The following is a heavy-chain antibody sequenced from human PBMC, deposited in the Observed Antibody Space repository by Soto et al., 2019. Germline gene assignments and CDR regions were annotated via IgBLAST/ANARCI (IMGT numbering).Heavy chain of an antibody. CDR2: IYSGGST. D-gene: IGHD3-22*01. V-gene: IGHV3-53*01. J-gene: IGHJ1*01. Sequence: PGGSLRLSCAAAGFTVSSNYMSWVRQAPGKGLDWVSLIYSGGSTYYADSVKGRFTISRDNSKNTLYLQMNSLRAEDTAVYYCARDRVESGYPEYFQHWGQGTLVTVSS. CDR3: ARDRVESGYPEYFQH. CDR1: GFTVSSNY.